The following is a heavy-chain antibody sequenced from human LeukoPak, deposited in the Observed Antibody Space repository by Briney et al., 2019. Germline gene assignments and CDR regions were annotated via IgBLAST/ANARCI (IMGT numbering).Heavy chain of an antibody. CDR2: IDGGSSAI. CDR3: ARDSGRGGSCDY. Sequence: GGPLRLSCAASGFTFSIYSMKWVRQATGKGLEGVSHIDGGSSAIYYADSVKGRFTISSDNARNSLYLQMNSLRGEDTGVYYCARDSGRGGSCDYWGQGTLATVSP. J-gene: IGHJ4*02. D-gene: IGHD2-15*01. V-gene: IGHV3-48*01. CDR1: GFTFSIYS.